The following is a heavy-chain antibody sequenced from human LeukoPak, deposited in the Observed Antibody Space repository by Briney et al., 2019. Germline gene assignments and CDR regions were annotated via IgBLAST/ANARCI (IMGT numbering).Heavy chain of an antibody. D-gene: IGHD3-22*01. CDR3: AKVGYYDSSGYFDY. J-gene: IGHJ4*02. CDR2: ISGSGGST. CDR1: GFTFSSYA. Sequence: GGSLRLSCAASGFTFSSYAMSWVRQAPGKGLEWVSAISGSGGSTYCADSVKGRFTISRDNSKNTLYLQMNSLRAEDTAVYYCAKVGYYDSSGYFDYWGQGTLVTVSS. V-gene: IGHV3-23*01.